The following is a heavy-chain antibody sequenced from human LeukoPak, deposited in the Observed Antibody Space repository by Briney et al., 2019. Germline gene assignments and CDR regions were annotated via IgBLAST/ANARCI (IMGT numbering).Heavy chain of an antibody. CDR3: ARVRSAADGIAY. Sequence: GGSLRLSCAASGFSFSSYAMSWVRQAPGKGLEWVSYISSSSSYTNYADSVKGRFTISRDNAKNSLYLQMNSLRAEDTAVYYCARVRSAADGIAYWGQGTLVTVSS. CDR2: ISSSSSYT. CDR1: GFSFSSYA. V-gene: IGHV3-11*05. D-gene: IGHD6-13*01. J-gene: IGHJ4*02.